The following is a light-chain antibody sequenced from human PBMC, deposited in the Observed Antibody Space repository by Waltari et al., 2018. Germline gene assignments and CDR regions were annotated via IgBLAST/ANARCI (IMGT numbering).Light chain of an antibody. CDR2: EVS. Sequence: DIVMTQTPLSLSVTPGQPASISCKSSQSLLHSDGKTYLYWYLQKPGQSPQLLIYEVSNRVSGVPDRFSGSGSGTDFTLKISLVEAEDVGVYYCMQSIQLPLWTFGQGTKVEIK. J-gene: IGKJ1*01. CDR1: QSLLHSDGKTY. V-gene: IGKV2D-29*02. CDR3: MQSIQLPLWT.